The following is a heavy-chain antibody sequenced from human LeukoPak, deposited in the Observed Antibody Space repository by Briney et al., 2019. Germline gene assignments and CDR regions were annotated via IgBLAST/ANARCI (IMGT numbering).Heavy chain of an antibody. J-gene: IGHJ4*02. CDR3: ARGQSSMIVVVILDY. D-gene: IGHD3-22*01. Sequence: PGGSLRLSCAASGFTFSSYAMSWVRQAPGKGLEWVSAISGSGGSTYYADSVKGRFTISRDNSKNSLYLQMNSLRAEDTAVYYCARGQSSMIVVVILDYWGQGTLVTVSS. V-gene: IGHV3-23*01. CDR1: GFTFSSYA. CDR2: ISGSGGST.